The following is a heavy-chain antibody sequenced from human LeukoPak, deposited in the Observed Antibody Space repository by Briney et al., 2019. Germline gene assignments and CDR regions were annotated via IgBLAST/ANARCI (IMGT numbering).Heavy chain of an antibody. Sequence: PGGSLRLSCAASGFTFSSYAMSWVRQAPGKGLEWVSAISGSGGSTYYADSVKGRFTISRDNSKNTLYLQMNSLRAEDTAVYYCARDTYKLGYCGDGGCYVWGQGTLVTVSS. CDR1: GFTFSSYA. CDR3: ARDTYKLGYCGDGGCYV. CDR2: ISGSGGST. D-gene: IGHD2-15*01. V-gene: IGHV3-23*01. J-gene: IGHJ4*02.